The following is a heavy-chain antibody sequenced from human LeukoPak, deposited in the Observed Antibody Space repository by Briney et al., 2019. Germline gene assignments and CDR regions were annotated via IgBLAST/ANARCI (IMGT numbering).Heavy chain of an antibody. Sequence: GRCSRLSCAAVGFTFSSYSMNWVRQAPGKGLGWVSYVSISSSNIYYADSVKGRFTISRDNAKKLLYLQMNSLRAEDTAVYYCARDPGSYYDILTGYYAAFDIWGQGTMVTVSS. V-gene: IGHV3-48*04. CDR3: ARDPGSYYDILTGYYAAFDI. D-gene: IGHD3-9*01. CDR1: GFTFSSYS. J-gene: IGHJ3*02. CDR2: VSISSSNI.